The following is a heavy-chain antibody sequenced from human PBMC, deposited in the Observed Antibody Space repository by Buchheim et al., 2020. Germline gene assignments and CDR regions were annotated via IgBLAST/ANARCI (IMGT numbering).Heavy chain of an antibody. CDR3: ARSVDQGEYYDSSGTQFFFDY. CDR2: IYYTGIT. Sequence: QVQLQESGPGLVKPSQTLSLTSTVSGGSITRGGYYWSWIRQHPGKGLEWIGYIYYTGITYFNPSLESRLFMSVDTSKNQIFLTLRSVTAADSAMYYCARSVDQGEYYDSSGTQFFFDYWGQG. CDR1: GGSITRGGYY. V-gene: IGHV4-31*03. J-gene: IGHJ4*02. D-gene: IGHD3-22*01.